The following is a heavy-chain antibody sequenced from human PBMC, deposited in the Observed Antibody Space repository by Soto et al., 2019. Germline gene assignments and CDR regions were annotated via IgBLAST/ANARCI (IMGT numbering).Heavy chain of an antibody. CDR3: ARDAAAGSDY. CDR2: INHSGST. J-gene: IGHJ4*02. CDR1: SGSFSGYY. V-gene: IGHV4-34*01. Sequence: QVQLQQWGAGLLKPSETLSLTCAVYSGSFSGYYWSWIRQPPGKGLEWIGEINHSGSTNYNPSLKSRVTISVDTSKNQCSLKLSSVTAADTAVYYCARDAAAGSDYWGQGTLVTVSS. D-gene: IGHD6-25*01.